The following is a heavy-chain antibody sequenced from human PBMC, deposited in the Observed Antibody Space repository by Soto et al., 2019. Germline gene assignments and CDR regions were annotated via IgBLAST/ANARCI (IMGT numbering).Heavy chain of an antibody. V-gene: IGHV1-69*12. D-gene: IGHD3-22*01. Sequence: QVQLVQSGAEVKKPGSSVKVSCKASGGTFDNYAITWVRQAHGQGLEWMGGIIPMLDSANYAEKFQGRVTITADESTTTAYMEVSSLRSEDTAVYYCARTYHYDSGGKPYFYDGMDVWGQGTTVTVSS. CDR3: ARTYHYDSGGKPYFYDGMDV. J-gene: IGHJ6*02. CDR2: IIPMLDSA. CDR1: GGTFDNYA.